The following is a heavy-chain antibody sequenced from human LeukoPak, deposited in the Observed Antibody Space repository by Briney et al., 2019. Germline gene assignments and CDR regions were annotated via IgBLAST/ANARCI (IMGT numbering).Heavy chain of an antibody. CDR2: ISGSGGST. D-gene: IGHD6-19*01. CDR3: ESSGWYGELDFDY. CDR1: GFTFSSYS. V-gene: IGHV3-23*01. J-gene: IGHJ4*02. Sequence: GGSLRLSCAASGFTFSSYSMNWVRQAPGKGLEWVSAISGSGGSTYYADSVKGRFTISRDNSKNTLYLQMNSLRAEDTAVYYCESSGWYGELDFDYWGQGTLVTVSS.